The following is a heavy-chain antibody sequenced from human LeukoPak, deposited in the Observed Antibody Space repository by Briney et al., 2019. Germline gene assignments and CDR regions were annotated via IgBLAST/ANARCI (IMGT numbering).Heavy chain of an antibody. CDR2: ISAYNGNT. CDR1: GYTFTSYG. V-gene: IGHV1-18*01. D-gene: IGHD2-2*01. Sequence: GASVKVSCKASGYTFTSYGISLVRQAPGQGLEWMGWISAYNGNTNYAQKLQGRVTMTTDTSTSTAYMELRSLRSDDTAVYYCARGPEGVPAGPYYYYGMDVWGQGTTVTVSS. J-gene: IGHJ6*02. CDR3: ARGPEGVPAGPYYYYGMDV.